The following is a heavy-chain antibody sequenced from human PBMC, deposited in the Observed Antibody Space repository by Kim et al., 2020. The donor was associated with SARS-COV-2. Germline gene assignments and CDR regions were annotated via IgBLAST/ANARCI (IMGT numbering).Heavy chain of an antibody. CDR1: GGSFSGYY. J-gene: IGHJ3*02. CDR2: INHSGST. Sequence: SETLSLTCAVYGGSFSGYYWSWIRQPPGKGLEWIGEINHSGSTNYNPSLKSRVTISVDTSKNQFSLKLSSVTAADTAVYYCAREFFGYSSRSDAFDIWGQGTMVTVSS. CDR3: AREFFGYSSRSDAFDI. V-gene: IGHV4-34*01. D-gene: IGHD6-13*01.